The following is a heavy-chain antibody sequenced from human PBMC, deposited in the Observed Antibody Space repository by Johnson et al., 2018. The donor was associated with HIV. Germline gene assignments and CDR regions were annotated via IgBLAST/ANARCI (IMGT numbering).Heavy chain of an antibody. D-gene: IGHD3-22*01. Sequence: EKLVESGGGVARPGGSLRLSCEGSGFIFDEYDMSWVRQTPGEGLEWVSGISWNGATPRSADSVKGRFPISRALAKAFLYLQMNSLHAEDTALYYCARDTYYYDPSGYLTRPRAFDVWGQGTMVTVSS. V-gene: IGHV3-20*04. CDR3: ARDTYYYDPSGYLTRPRAFDV. CDR1: GFIFDEYD. J-gene: IGHJ3*01. CDR2: ISWNGATP.